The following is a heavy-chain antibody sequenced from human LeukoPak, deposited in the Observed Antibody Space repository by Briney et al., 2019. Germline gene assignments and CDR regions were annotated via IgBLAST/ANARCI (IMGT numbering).Heavy chain of an antibody. J-gene: IGHJ5*02. CDR3: ASWIRITMVRGVIHGWFDP. V-gene: IGHV4-34*01. D-gene: IGHD3-10*01. CDR2: INHSGST. Sequence: SETLSLTCTVSGGSISTYYWSWIRQPPGKGLEWIGEINHSGSTNYNPSLKSRVTISVDTSKNQFSLKLSSVTAADTAVYYCASWIRITMVRGVIHGWFDPWGQGTLVTVSS. CDR1: GGSISTYY.